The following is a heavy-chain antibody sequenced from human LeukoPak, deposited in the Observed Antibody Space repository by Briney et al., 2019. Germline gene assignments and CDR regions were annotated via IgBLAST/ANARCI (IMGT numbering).Heavy chain of an antibody. J-gene: IGHJ4*02. D-gene: IGHD6-13*01. CDR1: GGSISSSSYY. V-gene: IGHV4-39*07. CDR3: ARIAAAGGLDY. Sequence: SETLSLTCTVSGGSISSSSYYWGWIRQPPGKGLEWIGEIYHSGSTNYNPSLKSRVTISVDKSKNQFSLKLSSVTAADTAVYYCARIAAAGGLDYWGQGTLVTVSS. CDR2: IYHSGST.